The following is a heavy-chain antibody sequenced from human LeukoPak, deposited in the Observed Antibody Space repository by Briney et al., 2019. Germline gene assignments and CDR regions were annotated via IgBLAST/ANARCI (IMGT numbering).Heavy chain of an antibody. V-gene: IGHV1-24*01. CDR2: FDPEDGET. CDR1: GYTLTELS. J-gene: IGHJ6*02. Sequence: ASVKVSCKVSGYTLTELSMHWVRQAPGKGLEWMGGFDPEDGETIYAQKFQGRVAMTEDTSTDTAYMELSSLRSEDTAVYYCATGGLMVRGVNDSYGMDVWGQGTTVTVSS. CDR3: ATGGLMVRGVNDSYGMDV. D-gene: IGHD3-10*01.